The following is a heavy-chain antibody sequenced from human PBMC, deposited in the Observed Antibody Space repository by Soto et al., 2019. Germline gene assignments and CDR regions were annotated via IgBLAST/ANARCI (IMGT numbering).Heavy chain of an antibody. CDR1: GFNCNTYF. Sequence: QVQLVQSGGGVVQPGRSLRLSCAASGFNCNTYFMHGVRQAPGKGLEWVAMIFPNGRDKEYADSVKGRLTISRDNSNDRMYLQIDSLRPEDTAVYYCARDDEHGSNCELAYWGQGALVNVSS. D-gene: IGHD1-26*01. CDR2: IFPNGRDK. J-gene: IGHJ4*02. V-gene: IGHV3-30*13. CDR3: ARDDEHGSNCELAY.